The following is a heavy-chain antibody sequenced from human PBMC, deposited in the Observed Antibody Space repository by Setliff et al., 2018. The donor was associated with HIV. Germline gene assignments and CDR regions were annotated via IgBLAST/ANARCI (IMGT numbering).Heavy chain of an antibody. CDR3: ARDTYDSRGYFFGY. V-gene: IGHV4-34*01. D-gene: IGHD3-22*01. CDR2: IHYSGST. CDR1: GGSFGGYY. J-gene: IGHJ4*02. Sequence: PSETLSLTCAVFGGSFGGYYWSWIRQPPGKGLEWIGNIHYSGSTYYNPSHKSRVTISKDTSKNKFSLHLSSVTAADTAVSYCARDTYDSRGYFFGYWGQGTLVTVSS.